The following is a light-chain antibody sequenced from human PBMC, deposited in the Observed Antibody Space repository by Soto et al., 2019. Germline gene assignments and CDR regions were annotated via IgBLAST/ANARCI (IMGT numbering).Light chain of an antibody. V-gene: IGLV2-14*01. J-gene: IGLJ3*02. CDR3: TSYTTSSTWV. CDR2: DVN. CDR1: SSDVGAYDY. Sequence: QSALTQPASVSGSPGQSITISCTGTSSDVGAYDYVSWYQQHPGKAPKLMIYDVNNRPSGFSNRFSGSKSGKTASLTISGLQAEDEADYYCTSYTTSSTWVFGGGTKLTVL.